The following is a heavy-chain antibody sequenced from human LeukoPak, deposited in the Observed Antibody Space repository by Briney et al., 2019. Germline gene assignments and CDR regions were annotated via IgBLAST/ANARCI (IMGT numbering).Heavy chain of an antibody. CDR1: GFTFRNAW. D-gene: IGHD6-13*01. Sequence: GGSLRLSCAASGFTFRNAWMSWVRQAPGKGLEWVGRIKSKTDGGTTDYAAPVKGRFTISRDDSKNTLDLQMNSLKTEDTAVYYCTTDLSSSWPDYWGQGTLVTVSS. CDR2: IKSKTDGGTT. V-gene: IGHV3-15*01. J-gene: IGHJ4*02. CDR3: TTDLSSSWPDY.